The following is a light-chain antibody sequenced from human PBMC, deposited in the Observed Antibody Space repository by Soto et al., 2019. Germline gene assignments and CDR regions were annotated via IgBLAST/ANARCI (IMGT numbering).Light chain of an antibody. CDR1: QGIGLY. Sequence: DLQMTQSPSSLSASVGDRVTITCRASQGIGLYLAWYQHKPGKAPRLLIYAASTLQSGVPSRFSGSGSGTDFTLNISSLQLEDVATYYCQRYNSAPRTFGQGTRVDIK. CDR3: QRYNSAPRT. J-gene: IGKJ1*01. CDR2: AAS. V-gene: IGKV1-27*01.